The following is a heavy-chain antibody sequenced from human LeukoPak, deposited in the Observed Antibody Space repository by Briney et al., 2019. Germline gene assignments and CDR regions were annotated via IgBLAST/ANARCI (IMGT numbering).Heavy chain of an antibody. CDR1: GFTFSSYA. V-gene: IGHV3-30-3*01. J-gene: IGHJ4*02. CDR2: ISYDGSNK. D-gene: IGHD3-22*01. Sequence: GGSLRLSCAASGFTFSSYAMHWVRQAPGKGLEWVAVISYDGSNKYYADSVKGRFTISRDNSKNTLYLRMNSLRAEDTAVYYCARDGGGNPYDSSGWDYWGQGTLVTVSS. CDR3: ARDGGGNPYDSSGWDY.